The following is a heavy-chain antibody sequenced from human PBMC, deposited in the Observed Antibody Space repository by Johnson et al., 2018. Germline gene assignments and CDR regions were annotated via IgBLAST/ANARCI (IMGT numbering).Heavy chain of an antibody. CDR3: ANTRGNTEVDYYYYMDV. CDR1: GFTFSTYG. CDR2: ISLDGSNK. J-gene: IGHJ6*03. D-gene: IGHD2/OR15-2a*01. V-gene: IGHV3-30*18. Sequence: QVQLVECGGGVVQPGMSLRLSCAASGFTFSTYGMHWVGQAPGKGLEWVAVISLDGSNKHYADSVEGGFIMSRDNSKNTLGLQMNSLGAEDTAVYYFANTRGNTEVDYYYYMDVWVKGTTVTVSS.